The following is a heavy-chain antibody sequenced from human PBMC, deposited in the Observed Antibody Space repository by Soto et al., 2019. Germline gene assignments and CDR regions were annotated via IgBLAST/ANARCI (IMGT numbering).Heavy chain of an antibody. J-gene: IGHJ4*02. CDR1: GGSISSYY. Sequence: SETLSLTCTVSGGSISSYYWSWIRQPPGKGLEWIGYIYYSGSTNYNPSLKSRVTIPVDTSKNQFSLKLSSVTAADTAVYYCARAQNYGDYVWYFDYWGQGTLVTVSS. D-gene: IGHD4-17*01. V-gene: IGHV4-59*01. CDR2: IYYSGST. CDR3: ARAQNYGDYVWYFDY.